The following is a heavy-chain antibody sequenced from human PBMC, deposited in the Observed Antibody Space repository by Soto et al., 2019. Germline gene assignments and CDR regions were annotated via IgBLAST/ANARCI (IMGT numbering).Heavy chain of an antibody. CDR3: AHRAGRQGNGIGGYFDY. V-gene: IGHV2-5*02. Sequence: QITLKESGPTRVKPTQTLTLTCTFSGFSLSTSGVGVGWIRQPPGKALERLALIYWDDDKRYSPSLKSRLTITKDTYKNQVVLTMTDMDPVDTATYYWAHRAGRQGNGIGGYFDYWGQGALVTVSS. CDR1: GFSLSTSGVG. J-gene: IGHJ4*02. CDR2: IYWDDDK. D-gene: IGHD3-10*01.